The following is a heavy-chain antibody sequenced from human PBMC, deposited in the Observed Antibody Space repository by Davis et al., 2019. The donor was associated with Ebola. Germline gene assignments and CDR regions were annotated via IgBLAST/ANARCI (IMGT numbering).Heavy chain of an antibody. D-gene: IGHD4-11*01. Sequence: PSETLSLTCTVSGGSISSYYWSWIRQPPGKGLEWIGYIYYSGSTNYNPSLKSRVTISVETSKNQFSLKLSSVTAADTAVYYCARRGNYEIFDWYFDLWGRGTLVTVSS. J-gene: IGHJ2*01. CDR1: GGSISSYY. V-gene: IGHV4-59*01. CDR2: IYYSGST. CDR3: ARRGNYEIFDWYFDL.